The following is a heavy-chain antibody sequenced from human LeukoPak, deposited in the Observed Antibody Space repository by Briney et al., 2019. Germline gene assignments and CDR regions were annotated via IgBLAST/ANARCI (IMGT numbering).Heavy chain of an antibody. D-gene: IGHD2-15*01. V-gene: IGHV3-23*01. CDR1: GFTFSSYA. Sequence: GGSPRLSCAVPGFTFSSYAMSWVRQAPGKGLEWVSAISGSGGSTYYADSVKGRFTISRDNSKNTLYLQMNSLRVEDTAVYYCAGDIVVVVAAPYLDYWGQGTLVTVSS. CDR3: AGDIVVVVAAPYLDY. CDR2: ISGSGGST. J-gene: IGHJ4*02.